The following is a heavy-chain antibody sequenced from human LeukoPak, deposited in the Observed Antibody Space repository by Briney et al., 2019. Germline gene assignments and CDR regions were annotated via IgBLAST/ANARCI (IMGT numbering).Heavy chain of an antibody. Sequence: GGSLRLSCAASGFTFSSYSMNWVRQAPGKGLEWVSSISSSSYIYYADSVKGRFTISRDNAKNTLYLQMNSLRAEDTAVYYCAKSEELRYFDWGQQDYWGQGTLVTVSS. CDR1: GFTFSSYS. CDR3: AKSEELRYFDWGQQDY. CDR2: ISSSSYI. D-gene: IGHD3-9*01. V-gene: IGHV3-21*04. J-gene: IGHJ4*02.